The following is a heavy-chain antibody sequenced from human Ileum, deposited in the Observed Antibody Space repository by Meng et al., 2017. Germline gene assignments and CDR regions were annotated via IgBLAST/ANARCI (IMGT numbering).Heavy chain of an antibody. D-gene: IGHD6-13*01. J-gene: IGHJ6*02. CDR2: ISRSGGST. Sequence: GESLKISCAASGFTFRNYAMSWVRQAPGKGLEWVSCISRSGGSTYYADSVKGRFTISRDNSKNMLYLQMNSLRGEDTAVYYCTKARGIAAAVRGMDVWGQGTTVTVSS. CDR3: TKARGIAAAVRGMDV. V-gene: IGHV3-23*01. CDR1: GFTFRNYA.